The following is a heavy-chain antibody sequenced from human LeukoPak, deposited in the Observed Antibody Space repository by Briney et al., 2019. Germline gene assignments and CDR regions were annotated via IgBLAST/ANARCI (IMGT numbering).Heavy chain of an antibody. J-gene: IGHJ3*02. V-gene: IGHV4-38-2*02. Sequence: SETLSLTCTVSGYSISSGYYWGWIRQPPGKGLEWIGSIYHSGSTYYNPSLKSRVTISVDTSKNQFSLKLSSVTAADTAVYYCARPVLMGLVGDAFNIWGQGTMVTVSS. CDR2: IYHSGST. CDR3: ARPVLMGLVGDAFNI. CDR1: GYSISSGYY. D-gene: IGHD1-26*01.